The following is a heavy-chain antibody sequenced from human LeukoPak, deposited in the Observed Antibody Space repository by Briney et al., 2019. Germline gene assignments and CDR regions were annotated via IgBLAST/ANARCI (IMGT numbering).Heavy chain of an antibody. CDR2: VRYDGINK. CDR3: ARVMWSDNGRGNNWFDP. CDR1: GFSFNDYG. V-gene: IGHV3-30*02. D-gene: IGHD2-21*01. Sequence: GGSLRLSCAASGFSFNDYGMHWIRQAPGKGLEWVAFVRYDGINKLYADSVKGRFTISSDTSINTLYLQMNSLRVEDTAVYYCARVMWSDNGRGNNWFDPWGQGTLVTVSS. J-gene: IGHJ5*02.